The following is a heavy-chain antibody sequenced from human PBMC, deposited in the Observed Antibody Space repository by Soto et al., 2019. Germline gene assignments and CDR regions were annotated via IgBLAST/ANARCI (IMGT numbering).Heavy chain of an antibody. V-gene: IGHV4-59*08. Sequence: PSETLSLTCTVSGGSISSYYWNWIRQPPGKGLEWIGYIYHSGYTNYSPSLKSRVTISVDTSKNQFSLKLSSVTAADTAVYYCASNHDYGDYWGQGTLVTVPQ. CDR3: ASNHDYGDY. CDR1: GGSISSYY. J-gene: IGHJ4*02. CDR2: IYHSGYT.